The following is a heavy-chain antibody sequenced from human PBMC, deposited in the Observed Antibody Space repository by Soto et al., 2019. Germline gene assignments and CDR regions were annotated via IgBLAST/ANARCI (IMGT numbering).Heavy chain of an antibody. CDR1: GDSISSRTYY. CDR2: IFYSGSG. Sequence: SETLSLTCTISGDSISSRTYYWSWIRQNPGKGLEWIGYIFYSGSGHNNPSLKSRVTISVDTSRNEFSLKLSSVTAADTAVYYCARGGETYYHYWGQGTLVTSPQ. V-gene: IGHV4-31*03. J-gene: IGHJ4*02. CDR3: ARGGETYYHY. D-gene: IGHD1-26*01.